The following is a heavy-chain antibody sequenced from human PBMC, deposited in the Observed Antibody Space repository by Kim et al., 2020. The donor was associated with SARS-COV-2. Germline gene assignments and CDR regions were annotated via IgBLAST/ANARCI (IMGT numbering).Heavy chain of an antibody. V-gene: IGHV3-30*04. D-gene: IGHD5-18*01. J-gene: IGHJ4*02. CDR2: ISYDGNNQ. Sequence: GGSLRLSCAASGFTLSSYAMHWVRQAPGKGLEWVAVISYDGNNQYYADSVKGRFTVSRDNPKNTLYLQMNSLRVEDTAMYYCARDREGGYNYLFDYWGQGTLDTVSS. CDR3: ARDREGGYNYLFDY. CDR1: GFTLSSYA.